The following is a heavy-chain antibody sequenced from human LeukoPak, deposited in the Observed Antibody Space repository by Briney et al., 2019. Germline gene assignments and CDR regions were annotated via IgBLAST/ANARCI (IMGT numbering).Heavy chain of an antibody. V-gene: IGHV1-2*02. J-gene: IGHJ4*02. CDR1: GYTFTGYY. CDR2: SNPNSGGT. CDR3: WRDNTQIMLIQPYFDY. D-gene: IGHD3-16*01. Sequence: ASVKVSCKAAGYTFTGYYMHWVRQAPGQGLEWMGWSNPNSGGTNYAQKFQGRVTMTTDTSISTAYMELSRLRSDDAAVYYCWRDNTQIMLIQPYFDYWGQGTLVTVSS.